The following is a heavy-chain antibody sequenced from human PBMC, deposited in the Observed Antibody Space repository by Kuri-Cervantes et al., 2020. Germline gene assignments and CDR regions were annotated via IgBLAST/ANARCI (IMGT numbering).Heavy chain of an antibody. CDR1: GGSISSSSYY. J-gene: IGHJ5*02. Sequence: GSLRLSCTVSGGSISSSSYYWGWIRQPPGKGLEWIGSTYYSGSTYYNPSLKSRVTISVDTSKNQFSLKLSSVTAADTAVYYCARRGGPYYDFWSGYYGDNWFDPWGQGTLVTVSS. CDR2: TYYSGST. V-gene: IGHV4-39*01. D-gene: IGHD3-3*01. CDR3: ARRGGPYYDFWSGYYGDNWFDP.